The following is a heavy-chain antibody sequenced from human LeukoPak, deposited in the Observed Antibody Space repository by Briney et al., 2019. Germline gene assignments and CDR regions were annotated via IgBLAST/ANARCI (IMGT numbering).Heavy chain of an antibody. V-gene: IGHV4-30-2*01. Sequence: PSQTLSLTCGVSGGSITSAGYSWNWLRQPPGKGLEWIGYIYSGGNLQYNPSLKSRVTISMDRSKNQFSLNLSSVTAADTAVYYCAREGGDYGSGSYYYWGQGTLVTVSS. CDR1: GGSITSAGYS. D-gene: IGHD3-10*01. J-gene: IGHJ4*02. CDR3: AREGGDYGSGSYYY. CDR2: IYSGGNL.